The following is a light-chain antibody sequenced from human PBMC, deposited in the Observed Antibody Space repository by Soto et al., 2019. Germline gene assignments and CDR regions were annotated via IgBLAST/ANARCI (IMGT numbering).Light chain of an antibody. CDR3: QTWGTGFQF. Sequence: QSVLTQSPSASASRGASVKLTCTLSRGHSSYAIAWHQKQPGKGPRYLMDLNNDGSHTQGDGIPDRFSGSSSGADRYLIISSPQSEDEADYYCQTWGTGFQFFGGGTKLTVL. CDR1: RGHSSYA. J-gene: IGLJ2*01. CDR2: LNNDGSH. V-gene: IGLV4-69*01.